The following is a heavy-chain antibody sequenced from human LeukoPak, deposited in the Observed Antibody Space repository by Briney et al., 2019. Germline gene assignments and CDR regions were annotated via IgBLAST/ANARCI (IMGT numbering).Heavy chain of an antibody. Sequence: SETLSLTCTVSGGSISSYYWIGIRQPAGRGLEGIGRIYTSGSTNYTASLKSRVRMSVDTSKNQFSLKLSSVTAADTAVFYCARENSGSYREFDYWGQGTLVTVSS. V-gene: IGHV4-4*07. CDR2: IYTSGST. J-gene: IGHJ4*02. CDR1: GGSISSYY. D-gene: IGHD1-26*01. CDR3: ARENSGSYREFDY.